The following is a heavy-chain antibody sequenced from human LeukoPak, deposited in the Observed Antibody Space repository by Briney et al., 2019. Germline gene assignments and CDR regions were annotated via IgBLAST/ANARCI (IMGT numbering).Heavy chain of an antibody. J-gene: IGHJ3*02. D-gene: IGHD3-10*01. CDR2: IFYSGRT. Sequence: SETLSLTCTVSGGSISSYYWNWIRQPPGKGLEWIGYIFYSGRTNYNPSLKSRVTISVDTSRNQFSLRLNSVTAADTAVYYCAKSNGYGLIDIWGQGTMVTVSS. CDR1: GGSISSYY. CDR3: AKSNGYGLIDI. V-gene: IGHV4-59*12.